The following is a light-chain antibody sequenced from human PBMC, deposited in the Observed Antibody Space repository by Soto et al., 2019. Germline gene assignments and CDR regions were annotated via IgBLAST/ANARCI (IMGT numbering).Light chain of an antibody. J-gene: IGLJ2*01. V-gene: IGLV4-69*01. CDR2: LNSDGSH. CDR3: QTWGTSVV. Sequence: QTVVTQSPSASASLGASVKLTCTLSSGHSSYAIAWHQQQPEKGPRYLMKLNSDGSHSKGDGIPDRFSGSSSGAERYLTISSLQSEDEADYYCQTWGTSVVFGGGTQLTVL. CDR1: SGHSSYA.